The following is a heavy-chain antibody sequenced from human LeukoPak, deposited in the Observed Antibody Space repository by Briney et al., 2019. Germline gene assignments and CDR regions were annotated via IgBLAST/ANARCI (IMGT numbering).Heavy chain of an antibody. D-gene: IGHD5-18*01. CDR1: GGSISSYY. Sequence: SETLSLTCTVSGGSISSYYWSWIRQPPGKGLEWIGYIYYSGSTNYNPSLKSRVTISVDTSKNQFSLKLSSVTAADTAVYYCARTHTWIQLWGHPGAFDIWGQGTMVTVSS. CDR3: ARTHTWIQLWGHPGAFDI. V-gene: IGHV4-59*01. J-gene: IGHJ3*02. CDR2: IYYSGST.